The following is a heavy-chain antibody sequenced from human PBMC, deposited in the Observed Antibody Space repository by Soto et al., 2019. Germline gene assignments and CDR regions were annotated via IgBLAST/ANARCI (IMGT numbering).Heavy chain of an antibody. D-gene: IGHD5-18*01. CDR2: ISYDGSNK. CDR3: AKERVRYSYGSGGFDY. J-gene: IGHJ4*02. Sequence: GGSLRLSCAASGFTFSSYGMHWVRQAPGKGLEWVAVISYDGSNKYYADSVKGRFTISRDNSKNTLYLQMNSLRAEDTAVYYCAKERVRYSYGSGGFDYWGQGTLVTVSS. CDR1: GFTFSSYG. V-gene: IGHV3-30*18.